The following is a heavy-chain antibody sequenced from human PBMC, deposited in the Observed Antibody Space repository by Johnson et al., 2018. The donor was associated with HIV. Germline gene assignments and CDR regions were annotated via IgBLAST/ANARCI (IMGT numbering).Heavy chain of an antibody. CDR3: ARAPEVWELRHPGTVDV. CDR1: GFTFRSYW. V-gene: IGHV3-7*05. J-gene: IGHJ3*01. D-gene: IGHD3-3*01. Sequence: VHLVESGGGLVQPGGSLRLSCAASGFTFRSYWMSWVRQAPGKGLEWVANIKQHGSEKYYVDSVKGRFTISRDNAKNSLFLQMNSMRAEDTAVYYCARAPEVWELRHPGTVDVWGQGTLVTVSS. CDR2: IKQHGSEK.